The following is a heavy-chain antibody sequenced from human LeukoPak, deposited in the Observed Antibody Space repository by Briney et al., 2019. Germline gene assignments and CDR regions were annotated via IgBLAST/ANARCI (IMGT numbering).Heavy chain of an antibody. Sequence: SETLSLTCTVSGYSISSGYYWGWIRQPPGKGLEWIGSIYHSGSTYYNPSLKSRVTISVDTSKNQFSLKLSSVTAADTAVYYCARDVQPYFDYWGQETLVTVSS. V-gene: IGHV4-38-2*02. D-gene: IGHD1-14*01. CDR1: GYSISSGYY. CDR3: ARDVQPYFDY. CDR2: IYHSGST. J-gene: IGHJ4*02.